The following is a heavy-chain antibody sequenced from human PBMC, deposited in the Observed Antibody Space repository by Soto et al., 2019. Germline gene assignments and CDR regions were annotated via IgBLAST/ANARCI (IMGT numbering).Heavy chain of an antibody. CDR1: GFSISGRYYY. J-gene: IGHJ4*02. CDR3: ATSQKGYNWNYFDH. D-gene: IGHD1-20*01. CDR2: VFYTGFT. V-gene: IGHV4-39*01. Sequence: SATLSPTSDDSGFSISGRYYYWGWLRQSPGKGPEWIGSVFYTGFTSYNPSLESRVSVSVDTSKNQFSLKVSGVSAADTAVYYCATSQKGYNWNYFDHWGQGALVNFSS.